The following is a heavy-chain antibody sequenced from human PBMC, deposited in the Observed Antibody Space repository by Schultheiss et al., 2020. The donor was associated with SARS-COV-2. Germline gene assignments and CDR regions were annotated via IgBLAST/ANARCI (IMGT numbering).Heavy chain of an antibody. V-gene: IGHV4-31*03. CDR2: IYYSGST. CDR1: GGSISSGGYY. Sequence: SQTLSLTCPVSGGSISSGGYYWSWIRQHPGKGLEWIGYIYYSGSTYYNPSLKSRVTISVDTSKNQFSLKLSSVTAADTAVYYCARDVRTYYDSSGLHSSFDYWGQGTLVTVSS. CDR3: ARDVRTYYDSSGLHSSFDY. J-gene: IGHJ4*02. D-gene: IGHD3-22*01.